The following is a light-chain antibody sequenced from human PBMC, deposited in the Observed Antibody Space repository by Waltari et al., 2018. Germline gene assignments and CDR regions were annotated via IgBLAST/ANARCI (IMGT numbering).Light chain of an antibody. V-gene: IGLV2-11*01. J-gene: IGLJ7*01. Sequence: QAVLTQPPSVSGSPGQSVTISCSGASSDIGDYKYISWYQQLPGTAPKLILYAVNKRPSGVSARFAGSKSGNAASLTISGLQADDEADYYCCSYVGASTSILFGGGTRLTVL. CDR1: SSDIGDYKY. CDR3: CSYVGASTSIL. CDR2: AVN.